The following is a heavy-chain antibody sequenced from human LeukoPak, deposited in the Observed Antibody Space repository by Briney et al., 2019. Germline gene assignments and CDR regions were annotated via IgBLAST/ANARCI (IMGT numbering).Heavy chain of an antibody. Sequence: GGSLRLSCAASGFTVSSKYMSWVRQAPGKGLEWVSVIYSGGSTYYADSVKGRFTISRDNSKNTLYLQMNSLRAEDTAVYYCAISMGGDENDAFDIWGQGTMVTVSS. V-gene: IGHV3-66*01. CDR3: AISMGGDENDAFDI. CDR1: GFTVSSKY. D-gene: IGHD3-16*01. CDR2: IYSGGST. J-gene: IGHJ3*02.